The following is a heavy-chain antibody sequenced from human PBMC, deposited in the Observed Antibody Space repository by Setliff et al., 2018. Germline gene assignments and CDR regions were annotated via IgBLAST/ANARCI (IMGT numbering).Heavy chain of an antibody. D-gene: IGHD4-17*01. J-gene: IGHJ5*02. CDR1: GFTFSNHG. CDR3: ARDPNGDYVGAFDP. Sequence: GGSLRLSCAVSGFTFSNHGMNWVRQAPGKGLEWVSYINSWGTTKYYADSVKGRFTISRDNSRNSLYLQMNSLRVEDTASYYCARDPNGDYVGAFDPWGQGILVTVSS. CDR2: INSWGTTK. V-gene: IGHV3-48*03.